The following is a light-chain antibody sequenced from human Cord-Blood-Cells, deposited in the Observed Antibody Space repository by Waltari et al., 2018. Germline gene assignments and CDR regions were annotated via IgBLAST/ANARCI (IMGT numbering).Light chain of an antibody. Sequence: EIVLTQSPATLSLSPGERATLACRASQSVSSYLAWYQQNAGQAPRLLIYDASNRATVIPAMFSGIGSGTDFTLSIISLEPEDFAVYCCQQRSNWPPGFGQGTRLES. CDR2: DAS. V-gene: IGKV3-11*01. J-gene: IGKJ5*01. CDR3: QQRSNWPPG. CDR1: QSVSSY.